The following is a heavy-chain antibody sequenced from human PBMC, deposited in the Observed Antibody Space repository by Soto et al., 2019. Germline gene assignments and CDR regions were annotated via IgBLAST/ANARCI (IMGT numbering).Heavy chain of an antibody. D-gene: IGHD3-3*01. J-gene: IGHJ6*02. CDR2: IYYSGST. V-gene: IGHV4-59*01. CDR1: GGSISSYY. Sequence: SETLSLTCSVSGGSISSYYWSWIRQPPGKGLEWIGYIYYSGSTNYNPSLKSRVTISVDTSKNQFSLKLSSVTAADTAVYYCARVGIFGVASYYYYGMDVWGQGTTVTVSS. CDR3: ARVGIFGVASYYYYGMDV.